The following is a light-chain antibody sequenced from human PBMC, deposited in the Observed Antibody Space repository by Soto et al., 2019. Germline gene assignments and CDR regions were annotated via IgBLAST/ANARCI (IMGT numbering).Light chain of an antibody. CDR3: QQGYLTPLT. CDR2: GAS. J-gene: IGKJ4*01. Sequence: DIQMTQSPSSLSASVGDRVTITFRASQSIKIYVNWYQQKPGKAPNLLIYGASSIQSGVPSRFSGSGSGTDFTLTISSLQPEDFATYYWQQGYLTPLTFDGGTNVEI. CDR1: QSIKIY. V-gene: IGKV1-39*01.